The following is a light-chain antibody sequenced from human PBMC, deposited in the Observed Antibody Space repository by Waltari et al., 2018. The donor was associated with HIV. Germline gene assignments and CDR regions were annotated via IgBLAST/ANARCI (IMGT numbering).Light chain of an antibody. V-gene: IGKV4-1*01. CDR2: WAS. CDR3: QQYFRAPLT. CDR1: QSLLYSSDNKNY. Sequence: IVMTQSPDSLAVSLGARATIRCKSSQSLLYSSDNKNYFAWYQQKPGQPPNLLIYWASTRESGVPDRFSGSGSGTDFTLTINNLQAEDVAVYYCQQYFRAPLTFGGGTRVEIK. J-gene: IGKJ4*01.